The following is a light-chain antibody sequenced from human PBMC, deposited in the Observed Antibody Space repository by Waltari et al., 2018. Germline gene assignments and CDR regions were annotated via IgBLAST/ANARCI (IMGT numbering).Light chain of an antibody. V-gene: IGLV1-44*01. CDR1: YSNIGRNA. CDR2: IDN. CDR3: ATWDDSLNAWV. Sequence: QSVLTQPPSASGTPGQRVTISCSGSYSNIGRNAVNWYQQLPEAAPKLLIYIDNQRPSGGPDRFSGSKSGTSASLAISGLQSEDEAVYHCATWDDSLNAWVFGGGTKVTVL. J-gene: IGLJ3*02.